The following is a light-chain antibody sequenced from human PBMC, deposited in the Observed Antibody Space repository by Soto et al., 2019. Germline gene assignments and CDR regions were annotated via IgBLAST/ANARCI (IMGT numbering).Light chain of an antibody. CDR3: QQANSFPLT. CDR1: QGISRW. J-gene: IGKJ3*01. CDR2: TAS. Sequence: DIQMTQSPSSVSASVGDRVTITCRASQGISRWLAWYQQKPGKVPKLLVYTASSLQSGVPSRFSGSGSETDFTLTISSLQPEDSATYYCQQANSFPLTFGPGTKVEIK. V-gene: IGKV1-12*01.